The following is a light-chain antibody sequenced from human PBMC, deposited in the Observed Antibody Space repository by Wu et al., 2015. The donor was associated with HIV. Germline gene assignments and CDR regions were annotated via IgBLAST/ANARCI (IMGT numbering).Light chain of an antibody. CDR2: AAS. J-gene: IGKJ2*01. Sequence: AIQLTQSPSSLSSSVGDRVTITCRASQGIRNDLGWYQQKPGKAPKLLIYAASSLQSGVPSRFNGSGSDTDFTLTISSMQSEDFAVYYCQQYNNWLPPMYTFGQGTKLEIK. V-gene: IGKV1-6*01. CDR3: QQYNNWLPPMYT. CDR1: QGIRND.